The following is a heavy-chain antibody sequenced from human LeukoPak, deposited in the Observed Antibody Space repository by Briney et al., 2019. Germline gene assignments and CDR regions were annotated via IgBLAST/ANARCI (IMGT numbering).Heavy chain of an antibody. D-gene: IGHD3-10*01. J-gene: IGHJ4*02. CDR3: AKRHYYGSGSYVT. Sequence: PGGSLRLSCAASGFTFSSYAMHWVRQAPGKGLEWVAVISYDGSNKYYADSVKGRFTISRDNSKNTLYLQMNSLRAEDTAVYYCAKRHYYGSGSYVTWGQGTLVTVSS. CDR1: GFTFSSYA. CDR2: ISYDGSNK. V-gene: IGHV3-30*04.